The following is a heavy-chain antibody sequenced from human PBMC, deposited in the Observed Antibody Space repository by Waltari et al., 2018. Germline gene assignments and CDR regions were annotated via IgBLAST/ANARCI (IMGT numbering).Heavy chain of an antibody. CDR2: IYHSGRT. CDR3: ARTLNTMVQGVNLYYFDY. J-gene: IGHJ4*02. CDR1: GGSISSSNW. Sequence: QVQLQESGPGLVKPSGTLSLTCAVSGGSISSSNWWSWGRQPPGKGLEWIGEIYHSGRTNYNPSLKSRVTISVDKSKNQFSLKLSSVTAADTAVYYCARTLNTMVQGVNLYYFDYWGQGTLVTVSS. V-gene: IGHV4-4*02. D-gene: IGHD3-10*01.